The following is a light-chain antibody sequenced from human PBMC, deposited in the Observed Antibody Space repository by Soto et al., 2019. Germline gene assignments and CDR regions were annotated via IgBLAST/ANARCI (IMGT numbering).Light chain of an antibody. J-gene: IGLJ1*01. CDR2: GNS. CDR3: QSHDSSLSVLYV. V-gene: IGLV1-40*01. Sequence: QSVLTQPPSVSVAPGQRVTISCTGSSSNIGAGYDVHWYQQLPGTAPKLLIYGNSNRPSGVPDRFSGSKSGTSASLAITGLQAEDEADYYCQSHDSSLSVLYVFGTGTKVTVL. CDR1: SSNIGAGYD.